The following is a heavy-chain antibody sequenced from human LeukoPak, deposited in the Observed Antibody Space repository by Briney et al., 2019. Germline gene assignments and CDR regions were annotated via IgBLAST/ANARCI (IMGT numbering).Heavy chain of an antibody. V-gene: IGHV3-49*03. J-gene: IGHJ4*02. CDR1: GFTFDDYA. CDR3: TRDLGQRRDGYNLD. CDR2: IRKKAYGGTT. Sequence: GGSLSPSCRASGFTFDDYAMSWFRQAPGKGREWVGFIRKKAYGGTTEYAAYMKGRFTISRDDSKSIAYLQLTSLKTEDTAVYYCTRDLGQRRDGYNLDWGQGTLVTVSS. D-gene: IGHD5-24*01.